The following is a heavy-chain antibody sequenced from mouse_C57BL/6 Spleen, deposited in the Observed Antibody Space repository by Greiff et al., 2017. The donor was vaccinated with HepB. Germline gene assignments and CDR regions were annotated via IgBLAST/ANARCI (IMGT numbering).Heavy chain of an antibody. D-gene: IGHD2-4*01. CDR2: ISSGSSTI. CDR1: GFTFSDYG. CDR3: ARDDYDGGFAY. Sequence: EVNVVESGGGLVKPGGSLKLSCAASGFTFSDYGMHWVRQAPAKGLEWVAYISSGSSTIYYADTVKGRFTISRDNAKNTLFLQMTSLRSEDTAMYYCARDDYDGGFAYWGQGTLVTVSA. V-gene: IGHV5-17*01. J-gene: IGHJ3*01.